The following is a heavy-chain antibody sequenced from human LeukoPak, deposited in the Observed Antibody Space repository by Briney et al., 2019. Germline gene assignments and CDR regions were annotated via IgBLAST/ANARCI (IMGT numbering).Heavy chain of an antibody. CDR1: GFTFSTYD. V-gene: IGHV3-13*01. CDR3: ARGLMGGYPYFEN. Sequence: GGSLRLSCAASGFTFSTYDMHWVRQASGKGLEWVSAIGAGGDTHYAGSVKGRFTISRDNAKNSLYLQMNSLRAEDTAFYYCARGLMGGYPYFENWGQGTLVTVSS. J-gene: IGHJ4*02. CDR2: IGAGGDT. D-gene: IGHD3-22*01.